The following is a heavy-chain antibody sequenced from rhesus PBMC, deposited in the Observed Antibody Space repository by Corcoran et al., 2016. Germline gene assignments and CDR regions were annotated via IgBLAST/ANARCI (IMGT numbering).Heavy chain of an antibody. CDR1: GGSISSGYD. J-gene: IGHJ2*01. Sequence: QVQLQESGPGVEKPSETLSLTCAVPGGSISSGYDWRGLRQPPGQGLEWIGYLFGTSGNTNYNPSLKNRVTISKDASKNQFSLKLSSVTAADTAVYYCARDPVNFGRRYFDLWGPGTPITISS. CDR2: LFGTSGNT. V-gene: IGHV4-76*01. D-gene: IGHD3-40*01. CDR3: ARDPVNFGRRYFDL.